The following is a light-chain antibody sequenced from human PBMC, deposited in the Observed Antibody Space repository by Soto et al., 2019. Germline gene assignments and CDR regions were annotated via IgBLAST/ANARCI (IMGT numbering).Light chain of an antibody. Sequence: DIVMTQSPDSLAVSLGERATINCKSSQSILYSSNNKNYLAWYQQKPRQPPKLLIYWASTRESGVPDRFSGSGSGTDFTLTISNLQAEDVAVYSCQQYYTIPSTFGQGTKVEIK. J-gene: IGKJ1*01. V-gene: IGKV4-1*01. CDR2: WAS. CDR1: QSILYSSNNKNY. CDR3: QQYYTIPST.